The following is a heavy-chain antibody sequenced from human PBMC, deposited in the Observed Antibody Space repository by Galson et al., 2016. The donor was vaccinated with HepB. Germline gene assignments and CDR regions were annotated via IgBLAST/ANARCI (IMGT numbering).Heavy chain of an antibody. V-gene: IGHV3-30-3*01. CDR1: GFSFRSHA. Sequence: SLRLSCAASGFSFRSHAMHWVRQAPGKGLEWVAVISHDGNNKYYADSVKGRFTISRDNSKNTLYVQMSSLRPEDTAVYYCARDRGRSSWYSNFYYWGQGTLVTVSS. CDR2: ISHDGNNK. D-gene: IGHD6-13*01. CDR3: ARDRGRSSWYSNFYY. J-gene: IGHJ4*02.